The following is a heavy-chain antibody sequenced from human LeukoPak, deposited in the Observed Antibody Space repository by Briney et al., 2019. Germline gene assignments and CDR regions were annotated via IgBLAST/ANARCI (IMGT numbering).Heavy chain of an antibody. D-gene: IGHD4-17*01. Sequence: GGSLRLSCAASGFTFNSYVMSWVRQAPGKGLEWVSSISSSSSYIYYADSVKGRFTISRDNAKNSLYLQMNSLRAEDTAVYYCAREVEYGDFLWEYYFDYWGQGTLVTVSS. V-gene: IGHV3-21*01. J-gene: IGHJ4*02. CDR2: ISSSSSYI. CDR1: GFTFNSYV. CDR3: AREVEYGDFLWEYYFDY.